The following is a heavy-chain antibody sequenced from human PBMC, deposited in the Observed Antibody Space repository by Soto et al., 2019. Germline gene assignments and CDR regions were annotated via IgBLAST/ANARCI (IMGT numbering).Heavy chain of an antibody. J-gene: IGHJ4*02. CDR2: IQDGGSI. Sequence: EVLLEESGGDLVQPGGSLRLSCAASGFSVSNNYMTWVRQVPGKGLEWVSVIQDGGSITYADSVRDRFTISRDSSKNRLLFKRGSWRPEDAAVFFGPGGEGSGSNALGHGGKGPLFTVPS. D-gene: IGHD3-10*01. CDR1: GFSVSNNY. V-gene: IGHV3-66*01. CDR3: PGGEGSGSNALGH.